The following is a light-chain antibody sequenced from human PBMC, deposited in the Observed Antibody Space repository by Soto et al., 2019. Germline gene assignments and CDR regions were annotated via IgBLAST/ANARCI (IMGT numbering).Light chain of an antibody. CDR3: QQHGT. V-gene: IGKV3-20*01. Sequence: EIVLTQSPGTLSLSPGERATLSCRASQSVSSSYLAWYQQKPGQAPRLLIYGASSRATGIPDRFSGSGSGTDFTLTISRLEPEDSAVYYCQQHGTFGPGTKVDIK. J-gene: IGKJ3*01. CDR2: GAS. CDR1: QSVSSSY.